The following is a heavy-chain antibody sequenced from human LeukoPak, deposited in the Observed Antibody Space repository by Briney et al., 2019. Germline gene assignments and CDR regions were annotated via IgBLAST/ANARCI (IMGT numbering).Heavy chain of an antibody. CDR2: ISYIGST. Sequence: SETLSLTCAVSDDSFSSHYWTWIRQPPGKGLEWIGYISYIGSTNYNPSLKSRVTISIDTSKNRFSLKLSSVTAADTAVYYCARDLVTVTKGFDIWGQGTMVSVS. CDR3: ARDLVTVTKGFDI. CDR1: DDSFSSHY. V-gene: IGHV4-59*11. D-gene: IGHD4-17*01. J-gene: IGHJ3*02.